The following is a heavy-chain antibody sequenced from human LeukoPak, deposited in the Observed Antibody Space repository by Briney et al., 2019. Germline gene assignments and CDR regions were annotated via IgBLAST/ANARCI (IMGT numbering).Heavy chain of an antibody. Sequence: GGSLRLSCAASGFTFSSYSMNWVRQAPGKGLEWVSSISSSSSYIYYADSVKGRFTISRDNSKNSLYLQMNSLRTEDTALYFCAKDMAYGAHCFDYWGQGTLVTVTS. J-gene: IGHJ4*02. CDR1: GFTFSSYS. D-gene: IGHD4-17*01. CDR2: ISSSSSYI. V-gene: IGHV3-21*04. CDR3: AKDMAYGAHCFDY.